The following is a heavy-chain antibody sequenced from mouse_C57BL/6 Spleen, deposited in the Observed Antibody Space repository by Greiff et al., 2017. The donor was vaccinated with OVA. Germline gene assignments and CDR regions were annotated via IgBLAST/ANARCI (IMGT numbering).Heavy chain of an antibody. CDR1: GYAFSSYW. CDR2: IYPGDGDT. Sequence: QVQLQQSGAELVKPGASVKISCKASGYAFSSYWMNWVKQRPGKGLEWIGQIYPGDGDTNYNGKFKGKATLTADKSSSTAYMQLSSLTSEDAAVYFCAREGIGNYEGDYYAMDYWGQGTSVTVSS. D-gene: IGHD2-1*01. CDR3: AREGIGNYEGDYYAMDY. J-gene: IGHJ4*01. V-gene: IGHV1-80*01.